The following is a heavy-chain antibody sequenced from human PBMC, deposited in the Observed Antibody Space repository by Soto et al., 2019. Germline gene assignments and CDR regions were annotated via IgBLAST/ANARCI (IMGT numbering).Heavy chain of an antibody. CDR1: GYTFTSYG. Sequence: GASVKVSCKASGYTFTSYGISWVRQAPGQGLEWMGWISAYNGNTNYAQKLQGRVTMTTDTSTSTAYMELRSLRSDDTAVYYCARDDLGHCSSTSCYLFRYYYYGMDVWGQGTTVTVSS. D-gene: IGHD2-2*03. CDR2: ISAYNGNT. J-gene: IGHJ6*02. CDR3: ARDDLGHCSSTSCYLFRYYYYGMDV. V-gene: IGHV1-18*01.